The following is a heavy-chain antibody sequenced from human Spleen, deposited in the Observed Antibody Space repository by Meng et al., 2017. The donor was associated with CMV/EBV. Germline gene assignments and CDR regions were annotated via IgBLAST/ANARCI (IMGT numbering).Heavy chain of an antibody. CDR1: GFTFSSYG. V-gene: IGHV3-30*02. CDR2: IRYDGSNK. J-gene: IGHJ4*02. D-gene: IGHD4-17*01. CDR3: ARSGDYDY. Sequence: QVRVVESGGGVVQPGGFLRLSCAASGFTFSSYGMHWVRQAPGKGLEWVAFIRYDGSNKYYADSVKGRFTISRDNSKNTLYLQMNSLRAEDTAVYYCARSGDYDYWGQGTLVTVSS.